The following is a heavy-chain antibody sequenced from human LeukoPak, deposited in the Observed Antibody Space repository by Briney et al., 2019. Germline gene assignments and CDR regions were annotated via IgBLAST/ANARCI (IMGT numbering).Heavy chain of an antibody. Sequence: GGSLRLSCAASGFTFSGSAMHWVRQASGKGLEWVGRIRSKANSYATAYAASVKGRFTISRDDSKNTAYLQMNSLKTEDTAVYYCTSQTLNSGSYYSAFDIWGQGTMVTVSS. D-gene: IGHD1-26*01. CDR2: IRSKANSYAT. CDR3: TSQTLNSGSYYSAFDI. V-gene: IGHV3-73*01. CDR1: GFTFSGSA. J-gene: IGHJ3*02.